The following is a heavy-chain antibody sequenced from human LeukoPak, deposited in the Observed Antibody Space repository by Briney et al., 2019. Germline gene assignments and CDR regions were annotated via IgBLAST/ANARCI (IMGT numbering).Heavy chain of an antibody. CDR3: ARDVDYGGRLDN. CDR1: GFTFTSYT. CDR2: ISHDGSNT. Sequence: PGGSLRLSCAASGFTFTSYTFHWVRQAPGKGLKWVSVISHDGSNTYNADSVKGRFTFSRDNSKNTLYLQMNSLRAEDTAVYYCARDVDYGGRLDNWGQGTLVTVSS. V-gene: IGHV3-30-3*01. D-gene: IGHD4-23*01. J-gene: IGHJ4*02.